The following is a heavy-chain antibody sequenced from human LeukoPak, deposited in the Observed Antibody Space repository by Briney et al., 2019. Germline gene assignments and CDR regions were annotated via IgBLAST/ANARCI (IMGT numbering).Heavy chain of an antibody. V-gene: IGHV3-30*02. Sequence: QAGGSLRLSCAPSGLIFSSYGMHWVRQAPGGGREWGAYIRHDESKTFYADSVKGRFTISRDNSKNTLYLQMHSLRAEDTALYYCVKPVIPSAYQGTYYMDVWGKGTTVTVSS. J-gene: IGHJ6*03. CDR3: VKPVIPSAYQGTYYMDV. CDR1: GLIFSSYG. D-gene: IGHD3-16*01. CDR2: IRHDESKT.